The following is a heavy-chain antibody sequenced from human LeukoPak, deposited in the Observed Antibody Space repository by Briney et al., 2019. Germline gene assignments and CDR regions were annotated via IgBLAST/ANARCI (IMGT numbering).Heavy chain of an antibody. CDR3: AREPYCSSSSCSGWFDP. V-gene: IGHV4-61*02. CDR2: IHTSGST. D-gene: IGHD2-15*01. Sequence: PSQTLSLTCTVSGGSISSGGYYWNWIRQPAGKGLEWIGRIHTSGSTKYNPPLKSRVTISVDTSKNQFSLTLTSVTAADTAVYYCAREPYCSSSSCSGWFDPWGQGTLVTVSS. J-gene: IGHJ5*02. CDR1: GGSISSGGYY.